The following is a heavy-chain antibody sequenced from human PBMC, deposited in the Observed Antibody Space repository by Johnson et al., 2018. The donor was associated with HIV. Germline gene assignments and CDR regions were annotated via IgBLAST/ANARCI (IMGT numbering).Heavy chain of an antibody. CDR3: TTALEVRGADAFDI. Sequence: VQLVESGGGLVKPGGSLRLSCAASGFTFSDYYMTWIRQAPGKGLEWVSAISGSGGSTYYAAPVKGRFTISRDDSKNTLYLQMNSLKTEDIAVYYCTTALEVRGADAFDIWGQGTMVTVSS. D-gene: IGHD3-10*01. CDR2: ISGSGGST. J-gene: IGHJ3*02. CDR1: GFTFSDYY. V-gene: IGHV3-15*06.